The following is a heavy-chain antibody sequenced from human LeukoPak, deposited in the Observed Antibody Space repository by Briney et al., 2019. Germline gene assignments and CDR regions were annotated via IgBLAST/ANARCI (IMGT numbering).Heavy chain of an antibody. Sequence: GGSLRLSCAASGFTFSSYSMNWVRQAPGKGLEWVSSISSSSSYIYYADSVKGRFTISRGNAKNPLYLQMNSLRAEDRAVYCCARDLFGSYIPGGRGTLVTVPS. CDR3: ARDLFGSYIP. CDR2: ISSSSSYI. V-gene: IGHV3-21*01. D-gene: IGHD1-26*01. CDR1: GFTFSSYS. J-gene: IGHJ5*02.